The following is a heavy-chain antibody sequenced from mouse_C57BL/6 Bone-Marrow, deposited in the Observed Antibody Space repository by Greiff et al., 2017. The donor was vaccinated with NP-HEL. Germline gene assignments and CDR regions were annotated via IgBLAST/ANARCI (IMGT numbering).Heavy chain of an antibody. CDR3: ARGGYPHYYAMDY. D-gene: IGHD2-2*01. CDR2: IHPNSGST. V-gene: IGHV1-64*01. CDR1: GYTFTSYW. Sequence: VQLQQPGAELVKPGASVKLSCKASGYTFTSYWMHWVKQRPGQSLEWIGMIHPNSGSTNYNEKFKSKATLTVDKSSSTAYMQLSSLTSEDSAVYYCARGGYPHYYAMDYWGQGTSVTVSS. J-gene: IGHJ4*01.